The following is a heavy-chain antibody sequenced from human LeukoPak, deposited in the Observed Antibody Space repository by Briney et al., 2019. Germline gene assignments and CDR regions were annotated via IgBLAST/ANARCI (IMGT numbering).Heavy chain of an antibody. CDR2: INPNSGGT. D-gene: IGHD6-13*01. J-gene: IGHJ4*02. CDR1: GYTFTGYY. CDR3: ARDVGRGYSSSWYDY. Sequence: AASVKVSCKASGYTFTGYYMHWVRQAPGQGLEWMGWINPNSGGTNYAQKFQGMVTMTRDTSISTAYMELSRLRSDDTAVYYCARDVGRGYSSSWYDYWGQGTLVTVSS. V-gene: IGHV1-2*02.